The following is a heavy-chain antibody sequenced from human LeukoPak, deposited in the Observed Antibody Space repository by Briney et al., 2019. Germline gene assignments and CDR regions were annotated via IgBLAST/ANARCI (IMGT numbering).Heavy chain of an antibody. V-gene: IGHV4-59*08. CDR2: LYYNGDT. D-gene: IGHD2-15*01. J-gene: IGHJ6*02. CDR3: ARRTVLIATRNYYYYGMDV. CDR1: GGSISPYY. Sequence: SETLSLTCNVSGGSISPYYWSWIRQAPGKGLEWIGYLYYNGDTDYNPSLKSRVTISLDTSKTQFSLKLSSVTAADTAIHFCARRTVLIATRNYYYYGMDVWGQGTTVTVSS.